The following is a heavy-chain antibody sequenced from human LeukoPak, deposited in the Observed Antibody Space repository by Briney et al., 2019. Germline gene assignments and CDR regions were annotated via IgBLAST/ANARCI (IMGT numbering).Heavy chain of an antibody. CDR2: INEDGSNK. Sequence: GGSLRLSYTASGFSFSNHYMRWIRQAPGKGVEWVANINEDGSNKWHLGSVKGRFTVSRDNARNSLYLQMNSLRVEDTAVYYCTRVIVAVPGYFDYFDFWGQGVLVTVSS. CDR1: GFSFSNHY. J-gene: IGHJ4*02. CDR3: TRVIVAVPGYFDYFDF. V-gene: IGHV3-7*01. D-gene: IGHD6-19*01.